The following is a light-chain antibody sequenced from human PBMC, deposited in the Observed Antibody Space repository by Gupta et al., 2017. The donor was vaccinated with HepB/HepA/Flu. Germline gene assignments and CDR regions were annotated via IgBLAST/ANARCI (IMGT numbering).Light chain of an antibody. CDR2: SNN. CDR1: SSNIGSHT. J-gene: IGLJ2*01. CDR3: EDWEYSRNVLDVV. V-gene: IGLV1-44*01. Sequence: SVLTQPPSASWPPGQRVTISCSGSSSNIGSHTVNWYQQLPGTAPKLLIYSNNQRPAGDTYRVSGSKSGTSASQSISVLPAEEEADYYCEDWEYSRNVLDVVFGGGTKLTVL.